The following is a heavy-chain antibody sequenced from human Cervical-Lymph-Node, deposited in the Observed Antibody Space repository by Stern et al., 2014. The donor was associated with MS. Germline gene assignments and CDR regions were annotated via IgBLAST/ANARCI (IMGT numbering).Heavy chain of an antibody. J-gene: IGHJ4*02. V-gene: IGHV3-30*04. CDR2: VSYDGSDE. Sequence: QVQLGESGGGVVQPGRSLRLSCAASGFTFSYSTMHWVRQAPGKGLEWVATVSYDGSDEYYPDSVKGRFTISRDNSKNTLYLQVNSLRAEDTGVYFCARGNWNYEGMGYWGQGTLVTVSP. D-gene: IGHD1-7*01. CDR1: GFTFSYST. CDR3: ARGNWNYEGMGY.